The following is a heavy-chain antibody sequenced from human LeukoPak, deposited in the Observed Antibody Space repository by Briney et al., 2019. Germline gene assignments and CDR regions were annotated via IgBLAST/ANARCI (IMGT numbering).Heavy chain of an antibody. Sequence: GASVKVSCKASGYTFTSYGISWVRQAPGQGVEWMGWISAYNGNTNYAQKLQGRATMTTDTSTSTAYMELRSLRSDDTAVYYCARDLLWVRGVFYYYGMDVWGKETTVTVSS. CDR1: GYTFTSYG. J-gene: IGHJ6*04. D-gene: IGHD3-10*01. CDR2: ISAYNGNT. CDR3: ARDLLWVRGVFYYYGMDV. V-gene: IGHV1-18*04.